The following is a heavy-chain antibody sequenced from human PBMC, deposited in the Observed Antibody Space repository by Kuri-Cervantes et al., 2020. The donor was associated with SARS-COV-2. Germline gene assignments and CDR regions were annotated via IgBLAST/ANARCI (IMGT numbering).Heavy chain of an antibody. J-gene: IGHJ6*03. CDR1: GGTFSSYA. CDR3: ASEEIVAARGKNYYYYYMDV. Sequence: SVKVSCKASGGTFSSYAISWVRQAPGQGLEWMGGIIPIFGTANYAQKFQGRVTITTDESTSTAYMELSSLRSEDTAVYYCASEEIVAARGKNYYYYYMDVWGKGTTVTVSS. D-gene: IGHD3-22*01. CDR2: IIPIFGTA. V-gene: IGHV1-69*05.